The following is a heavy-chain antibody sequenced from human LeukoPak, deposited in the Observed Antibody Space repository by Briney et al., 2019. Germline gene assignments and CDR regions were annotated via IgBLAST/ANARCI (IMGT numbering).Heavy chain of an antibody. J-gene: IGHJ4*02. CDR2: ISGSGGST. CDR1: GFTFSSYA. CDR3: AKDPPGASSGYYYEISAVFDY. V-gene: IGHV3-23*01. D-gene: IGHD3-22*01. Sequence: PGGSLRLSCAASGFTFSSYAMSWVRQAPGKGLEWVSAISGSGGSTYYADSVKGRFTISRDNSKNTLYLQMNSLRAEDTAVYYCAKDPPGASSGYYYEISAVFDYWGQGTLVTVSS.